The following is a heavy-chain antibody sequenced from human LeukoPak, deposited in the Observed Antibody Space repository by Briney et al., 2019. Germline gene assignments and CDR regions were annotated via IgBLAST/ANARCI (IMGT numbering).Heavy chain of an antibody. CDR3: ARDGSGWQFDY. J-gene: IGHJ4*02. CDR2: INPSGGST. Sequence: ASVKVSCKSSGYTFTSYYIHWVRQAPGQGLEWMGIINPSGGSTSYAQKFQGRVTMTRDTSTSTVYMELSSLRSEDTAVYYCARDGSGWQFDYWGQGTLVTVSS. V-gene: IGHV1-46*01. D-gene: IGHD6-19*01. CDR1: GYTFTSYY.